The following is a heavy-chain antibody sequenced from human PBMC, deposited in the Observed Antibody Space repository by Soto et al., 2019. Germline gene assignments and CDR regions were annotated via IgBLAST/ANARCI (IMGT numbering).Heavy chain of an antibody. CDR2: FTGSGKTI. Sequence: QVQLVESGGGLVKPGGSLRLSCAASGFTFSDNYMSWIRQAPGKGLEWVSYFTGSGKTIYYADSVKGRFTISRDNAKNSLYLQMNSLRADDTAVYYCARAKDLGNWFDRWGQGTLVTVSS. J-gene: IGHJ5*02. CDR1: GFTFSDNY. CDR3: ARAKDLGNWFDR. V-gene: IGHV3-11*01. D-gene: IGHD2-15*01.